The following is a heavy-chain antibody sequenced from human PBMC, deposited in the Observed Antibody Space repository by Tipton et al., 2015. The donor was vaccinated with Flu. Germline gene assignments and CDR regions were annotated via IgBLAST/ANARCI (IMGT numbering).Heavy chain of an antibody. V-gene: IGHV1-2*02. D-gene: IGHD3-22*01. CDR2: INPNSGGT. J-gene: IGHJ4*02. CDR3: ARDYYYDSSGYLNFDY. Sequence: QMQLVQSGAEVKKPGASVKVSCKASGYTFTGYYMHWVRQAPGQGLEWMGWINPNSGGTNYAQKFQGRVTMTRDTSISTAYMELSRLRSDDTAVYYCARDYYYDSSGYLNFDYWGQGTLVTVSS. CDR1: GYTFTGYY.